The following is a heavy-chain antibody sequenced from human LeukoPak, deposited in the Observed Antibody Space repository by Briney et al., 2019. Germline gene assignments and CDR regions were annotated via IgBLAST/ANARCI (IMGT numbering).Heavy chain of an antibody. CDR2: IKSRTDGGIK. Sequence: GGSLRLSCAASGLTLSNAWMTWVRQAPGKGLEWVARIKSRTDGGIKDYAAPVKGTFTISRDDSENTVYLQMNSLKIEDTAVYYCATGRSGYFDSWGQGTLIFVSS. CDR3: ATGRSGYFDS. J-gene: IGHJ4*02. CDR1: GLTLSNAW. V-gene: IGHV3-15*01.